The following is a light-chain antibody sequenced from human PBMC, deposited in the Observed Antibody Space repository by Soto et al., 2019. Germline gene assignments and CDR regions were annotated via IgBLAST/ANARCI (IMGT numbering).Light chain of an antibody. CDR3: CSYAGSSTFV. CDR2: EVD. CDR1: SSDVGSSIL. V-gene: IGLV2-23*02. Sequence: QSALTQPASVSGSPGQSITISCTGTSSDVGSSILVSWYQQHPGKAPKLMIFEVDKRPSGVSNRFSGSKSGNTASLTISGLQAEDEADYYCCSYAGSSTFVFGGGTKLTVL. J-gene: IGLJ2*01.